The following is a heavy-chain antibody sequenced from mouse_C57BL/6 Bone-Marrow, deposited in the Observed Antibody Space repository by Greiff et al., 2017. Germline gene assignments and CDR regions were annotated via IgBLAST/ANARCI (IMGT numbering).Heavy chain of an antibody. Sequence: EVQLQQSGPELVKPGASVKISCKASGYSFTGYYMNWVKQSPEKSLEWIGEINPSTGGTTYNQKFKAKATLTVDKSSSTAYMQLKSLTSEDSAVYYCARRGYSNYGFDYWGKGTTLTVSS. CDR1: GYSFTGYY. CDR2: INPSTGGT. J-gene: IGHJ2*01. V-gene: IGHV1-42*01. D-gene: IGHD2-5*01. CDR3: ARRGYSNYGFDY.